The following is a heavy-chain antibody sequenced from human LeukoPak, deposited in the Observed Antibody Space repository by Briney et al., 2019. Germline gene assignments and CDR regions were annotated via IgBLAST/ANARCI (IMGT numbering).Heavy chain of an antibody. V-gene: IGHV4-34*01. CDR1: GGSFSGYY. Sequence: SETLSLTCAVYGGSFSGYYWSRLRQPPGKGLEWIGEINHSGSTNYNPSLKRRVTISVDTSKNQFSLKLSSVTAADTAVYYCARVGYYDSSGYYLLRGKIDYWGQGTLVTVSS. CDR2: INHSGST. CDR3: ARVGYYDSSGYYLLRGKIDY. J-gene: IGHJ4*02. D-gene: IGHD3-22*01.